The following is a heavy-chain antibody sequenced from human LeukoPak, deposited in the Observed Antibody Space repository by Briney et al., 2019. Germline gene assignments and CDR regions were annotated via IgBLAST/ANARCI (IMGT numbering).Heavy chain of an antibody. V-gene: IGHV3-30*02. Sequence: GGSLRLSCTASRFTFSTYGMHWVRQAPGKGLEWVAFIKYHGNNKYYADSVKGRFTISRDNSKNTLYLQMNSLRPEDTAVYYCARDLGVPATLDFWGQGTLVTVSS. CDR2: IKYHGNNK. CDR3: ARDLGVPATLDF. D-gene: IGHD1-26*01. J-gene: IGHJ4*02. CDR1: RFTFSTYG.